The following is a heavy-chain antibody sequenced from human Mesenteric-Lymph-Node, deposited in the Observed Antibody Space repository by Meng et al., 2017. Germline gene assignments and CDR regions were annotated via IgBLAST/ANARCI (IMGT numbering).Heavy chain of an antibody. D-gene: IGHD5-24*01. CDR3: ARDFAPVEMATNRIRIRDAFDI. J-gene: IGHJ3*02. Sequence: ASVKVSCKASGYTFTSYYMHWVRQAPGQGLEWMGIINPSGGSTSYAQKFQGRVTMNRDTSASTVYMELSSLRSEDTDVYYCARDFAPVEMATNRIRIRDAFDIWGQGTMVTVSS. CDR2: INPSGGST. CDR1: GYTFTSYY. V-gene: IGHV1-46*01.